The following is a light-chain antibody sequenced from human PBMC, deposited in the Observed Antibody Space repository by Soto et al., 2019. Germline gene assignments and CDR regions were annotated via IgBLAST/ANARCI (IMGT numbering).Light chain of an antibody. J-gene: IGKJ4*01. Sequence: DIQMTQSPSTLSASIGDRVTITCRASQNIDTWLAWFQQKPGKAPKLLIYGASTLESGVPSRFSCSGSGTEFALTISGLQPDDFATYYCQQYNNYSGAFAGGTKVEI. V-gene: IGKV1-5*01. CDR3: QQYNNYSGA. CDR2: GAS. CDR1: QNIDTW.